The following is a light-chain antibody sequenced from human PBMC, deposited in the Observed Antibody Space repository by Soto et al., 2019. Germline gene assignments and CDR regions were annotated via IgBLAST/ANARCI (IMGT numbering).Light chain of an antibody. V-gene: IGLV1-40*01. J-gene: IGLJ1*01. CDR2: GNN. Sequence: QSVLTQPPSVSGAPGQRVTISCTWSSSNIGAGYDVHWYQQLPGTAPKLLIYGNNNRPSGVPDRFSGYKSGTTASLAITGLQAEDEAEYYCQSYDRSLSGRVFGTGTKLTVL. CDR3: QSYDRSLSGRV. CDR1: SSNIGAGYD.